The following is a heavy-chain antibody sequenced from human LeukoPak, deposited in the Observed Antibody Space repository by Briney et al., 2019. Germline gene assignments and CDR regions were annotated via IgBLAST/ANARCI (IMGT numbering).Heavy chain of an antibody. Sequence: ASVEVSCKASGYTFTSYDINWVRQATGQGLEWMGWMNPNSGNTGYAQKFQGRVTMTRNTSISTAYMELSSLRSEDTAVYYCARGLLTYYYDSSGYYRDYWGQGTLVTVSS. D-gene: IGHD3-22*01. J-gene: IGHJ4*02. V-gene: IGHV1-8*01. CDR3: ARGLLTYYYDSSGYYRDY. CDR1: GYTFTSYD. CDR2: MNPNSGNT.